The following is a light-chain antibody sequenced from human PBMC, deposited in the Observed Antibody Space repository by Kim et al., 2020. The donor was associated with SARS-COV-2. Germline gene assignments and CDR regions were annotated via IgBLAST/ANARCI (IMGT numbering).Light chain of an antibody. CDR3: NSRDSSGNVV. CDR2: DNN. CDR1: SLRSYY. J-gene: IGLJ2*01. Sequence: VMITCQGDSLRSYYASWYQKKPGQSPVLVIYDNNNRPSGIPDLFSGSSSGNTASLTITGAQAEDEADYYCNSRDSSGNVVFGGGTQLTVL. V-gene: IGLV3-19*01.